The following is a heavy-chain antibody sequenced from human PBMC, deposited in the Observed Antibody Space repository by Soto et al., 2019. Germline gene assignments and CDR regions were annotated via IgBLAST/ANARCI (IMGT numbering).Heavy chain of an antibody. CDR1: GFTFSSYE. CDR2: ISSSGSTI. CDR3: ARDHKGGYYYFGMDV. J-gene: IGHJ6*02. Sequence: QPGGSLRLSCAASGFTFSSYEMNWVRQAPGKGLEWVSYISSSGSTIYYADSVKGRFTISRDNAKNSLYLQMNSLRAEDTAVYYCARDHKGGYYYFGMDVWGQGTPVTVSS. V-gene: IGHV3-48*03.